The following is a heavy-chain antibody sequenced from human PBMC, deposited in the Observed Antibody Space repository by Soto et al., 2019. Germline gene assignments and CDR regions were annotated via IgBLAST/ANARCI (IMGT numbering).Heavy chain of an antibody. V-gene: IGHV5-51*01. Sequence: ESLKISCKGSGYSFTSYWIGWVRQMPGKGLEWMGIIYPGDSDTRYSPSFQGQVTISADKSISTAYLQWSSLKASDTAMYYCASSIAVAGSVYDYYGMDVWGQGTTVTVSS. J-gene: IGHJ6*02. CDR1: GYSFTSYW. D-gene: IGHD6-19*01. CDR2: IYPGDSDT. CDR3: ASSIAVAGSVYDYYGMDV.